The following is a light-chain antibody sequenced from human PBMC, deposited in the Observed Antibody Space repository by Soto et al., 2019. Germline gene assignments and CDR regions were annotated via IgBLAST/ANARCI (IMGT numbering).Light chain of an antibody. CDR2: DVS. V-gene: IGLV2-11*01. CDR1: SSDVGGYNL. Sequence: QSALTQPRSVSGSPGQSVTISCTGTSSDVGGYNLVSWYQQHPGKAPKLMIYDVSKRPSGVPDRFSGSKSGNTASLTISGLQAEDEADYYCCSYAGIYTWVFGTGTKLTVL. J-gene: IGLJ1*01. CDR3: CSYAGIYTWV.